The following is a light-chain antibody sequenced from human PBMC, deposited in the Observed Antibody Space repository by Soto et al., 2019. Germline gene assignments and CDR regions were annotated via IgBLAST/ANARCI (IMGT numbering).Light chain of an antibody. Sequence: QSVLTQTPSVSAAPGQRVTISCSGSNSNIGNNAVNWYQQLPGKAPKLLIHYDDRVPSGVSDRFSGSKSGTSASLAISALQSEDEADYYCAAWDDSLSGPLFGGGTKLTVL. CDR3: AAWDDSLSGPL. CDR2: YDD. CDR1: NSNIGNNA. J-gene: IGLJ3*02. V-gene: IGLV1-36*01.